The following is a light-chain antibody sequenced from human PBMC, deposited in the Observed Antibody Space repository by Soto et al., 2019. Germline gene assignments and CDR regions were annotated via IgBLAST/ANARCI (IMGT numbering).Light chain of an antibody. CDR1: QSISSY. J-gene: IGKJ1*01. Sequence: DIQMTQSPSTLSASAGDRVTITCRASQSISSYLAWYQQRPGKPPKLLVYRASSLESGVPSRFSGSGYGTEFTLTISRLQADDFAAYYCQQCYSYPWTFGQGTKVDIK. CDR2: RAS. V-gene: IGKV1-5*03. CDR3: QQCYSYPWT.